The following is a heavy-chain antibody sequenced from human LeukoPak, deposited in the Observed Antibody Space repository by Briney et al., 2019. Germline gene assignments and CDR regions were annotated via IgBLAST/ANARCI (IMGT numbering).Heavy chain of an antibody. V-gene: IGHV4-59*04. CDR1: GGSISSHY. D-gene: IGHD3-22*01. CDR2: IYYSGST. Sequence: SETLSLTCSVTGGSISSHYWNWIRQPPGKGLEWIGSIYYSGSTYYSPSLKSRITISVDTSKNQFSLKLSSVTAADTAVYYCASPCDSSGYYYFDYWGQGTLVTVSS. J-gene: IGHJ4*02. CDR3: ASPCDSSGYYYFDY.